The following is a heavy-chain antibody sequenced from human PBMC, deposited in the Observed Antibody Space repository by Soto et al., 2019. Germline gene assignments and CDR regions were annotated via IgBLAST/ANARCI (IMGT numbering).Heavy chain of an antibody. CDR2: INSDGSST. V-gene: IGHV3-74*01. CDR3: ARASDILTGYCHFGY. Sequence: GGSLRLSCAASGFTFSSYWMHWVRQAPGKGLVWVSRINSDGSSTSYADSVKGRFTISRDNAKNTLYLQMNSLRAEDTAVYYCARASDILTGYCHFGYWGQGTLVTVSS. D-gene: IGHD3-9*01. CDR1: GFTFSSYW. J-gene: IGHJ4*02.